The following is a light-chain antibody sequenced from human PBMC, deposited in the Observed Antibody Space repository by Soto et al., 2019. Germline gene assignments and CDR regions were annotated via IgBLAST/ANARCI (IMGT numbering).Light chain of an antibody. V-gene: IGLV2-14*01. J-gene: IGLJ1*01. Sequence: QSVLTQPPSVSLSPGQSITISCTGTSSDVGGYNYVSWYQQYPGKAPKLMIYEVSNRPSGVSNRFSGSKSGNTASLTISGLQAEDEADYYCSSYTSSTSYVFGTGTKVTVL. CDR3: SSYTSSTSYV. CDR2: EVS. CDR1: SSDVGGYNY.